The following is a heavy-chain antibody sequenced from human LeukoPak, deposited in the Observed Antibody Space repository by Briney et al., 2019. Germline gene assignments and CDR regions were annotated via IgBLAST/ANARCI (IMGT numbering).Heavy chain of an antibody. CDR2: ISYDGSNK. CDR1: GFTFSSYA. J-gene: IGHJ4*02. D-gene: IGHD3-16*02. V-gene: IGHV3-30*04. CDR3: ARGSFSENY. Sequence: PGRSLRLSCAASGFTFSSYATHWVRQAPGKGLEWVAVISYDGSNKYYADSVKGRFTISRDNSKNTLYLQMNSLRAEDTAVYYCARGSFSENYWGQGTLVTVSS.